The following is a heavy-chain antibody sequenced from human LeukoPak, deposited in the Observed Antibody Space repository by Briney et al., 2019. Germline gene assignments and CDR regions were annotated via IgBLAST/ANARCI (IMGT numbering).Heavy chain of an antibody. CDR2: IYYSGST. D-gene: IGHD6-19*01. V-gene: IGHV4-59*01. CDR3: ARGKQWLVAYYFDY. Sequence: SETLSLTCTVSGGSISSYYWSWIRQPPGKGLEWIGYIYYSGSTNYNPSLKSRVTISVDTSKNQFSLKLSSVTAADTAVYYCARGKQWLVAYYFDYWGQGTLVTVSS. J-gene: IGHJ4*02. CDR1: GGSISSYY.